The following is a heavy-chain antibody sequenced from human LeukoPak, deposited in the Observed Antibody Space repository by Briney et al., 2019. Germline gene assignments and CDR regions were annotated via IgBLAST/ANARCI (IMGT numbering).Heavy chain of an antibody. V-gene: IGHV4-59*01. J-gene: IGHJ4*02. CDR2: IYYSGST. CDR3: ARGQQLVG. D-gene: IGHD6-13*01. Sequence: SETLSLTCTGSGGSISSYYWSWIRKPPGKGLEWIGCIYYSGSTNYNPSLKSRVTISVDTSKNQFSLKLSSVTAADTAVYYCARGQQLVGWGQGTLVTVSS. CDR1: GGSISSYY.